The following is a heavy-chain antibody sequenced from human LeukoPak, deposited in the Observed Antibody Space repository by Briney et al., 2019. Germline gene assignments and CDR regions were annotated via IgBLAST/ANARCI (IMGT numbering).Heavy chain of an antibody. D-gene: IGHD1-7*01. J-gene: IGHJ3*02. CDR2: ISSNGGST. CDR3: ARDWGPELRLAFDI. V-gene: IGHV3-64*01. Sequence: GVSLRLSCAASGFTFGSYAMHWVRQGPGKGLEYVSAISSNGGSTYYANSVKGRFTISRDNSKNTLYLHMGSLREDDMAVYYYARDWGPELRLAFDIWGQGTMVSVSS. CDR1: GFTFGSYA.